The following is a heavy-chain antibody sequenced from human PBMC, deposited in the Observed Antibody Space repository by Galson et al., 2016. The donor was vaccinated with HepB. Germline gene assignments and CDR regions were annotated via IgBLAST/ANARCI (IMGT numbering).Heavy chain of an antibody. CDR2: INPSGGST. J-gene: IGHJ2*01. D-gene: IGHD1-26*01. Sequence: SVKVSCKASGYTFTSYHMHWVRQAPGQELEWMGLINPSGGSTSYPQNFQGRVTVTRDTSTSTVYMELSSLRSEDTAVYYCARVAIVGVTDYWYFDLWGRGTLVIVSS. CDR1: GYTFTSYH. V-gene: IGHV1-46*01. CDR3: ARVAIVGVTDYWYFDL.